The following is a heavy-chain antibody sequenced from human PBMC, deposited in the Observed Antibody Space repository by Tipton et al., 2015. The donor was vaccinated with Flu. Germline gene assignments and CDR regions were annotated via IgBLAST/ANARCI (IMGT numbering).Heavy chain of an antibody. CDR2: ISYDGRNK. J-gene: IGHJ3*02. CDR1: GFTFGNYG. Sequence: RSLRLSCAASGFTFGNYGMHWLRQAAGKGLEWVSFISYDGRNKYYADSMRGRFTISRDNSKNTLYLQMHSLQTEDTAVYYCAREGGVVVSDIDAFDIWGQGTMVTVSS. V-gene: IGHV3-30*19. CDR3: AREGGVVVSDIDAFDI. D-gene: IGHD2-21*01.